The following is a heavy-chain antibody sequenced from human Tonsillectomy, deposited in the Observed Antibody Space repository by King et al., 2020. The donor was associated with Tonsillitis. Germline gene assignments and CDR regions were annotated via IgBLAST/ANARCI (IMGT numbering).Heavy chain of an antibody. CDR2: VYTSGSS. D-gene: IGHD3-10*01. CDR3: AREYYKYSFDP. CDR1: GGSISSGVYY. J-gene: IGHJ5*02. Sequence: VQLQESGPGLVKPSQTLSLTCTVSGGSISSGVYYWSWIRQPAGKGLEWIGRVYTSGSSNYNPSLKSRVTISIDTSKNQCSLNLRSVTAADTAVYYCAREYYKYSFDPWGQGTQVTVSS. V-gene: IGHV4-61*02.